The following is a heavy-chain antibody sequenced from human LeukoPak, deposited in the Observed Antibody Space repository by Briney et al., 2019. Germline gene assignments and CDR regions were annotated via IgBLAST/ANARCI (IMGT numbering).Heavy chain of an antibody. D-gene: IGHD3-10*01. CDR2: IYSGGTT. Sequence: PGGSLRLSCAASGFTVSSNYMSWVRQAPGKGLEWVSVIYSGGTTYYADSVKGRFTISRDNSKNTLYLQMNRLRAEDTAVYYCARGGTYGSGRNQHTTLDYWGPGTLVTVSS. J-gene: IGHJ4*02. V-gene: IGHV3-53*01. CDR3: ARGGTYGSGRNQHTTLDY. CDR1: GFTVSSNY.